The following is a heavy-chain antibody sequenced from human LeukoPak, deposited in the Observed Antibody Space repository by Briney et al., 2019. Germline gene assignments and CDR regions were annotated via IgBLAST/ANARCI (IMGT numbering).Heavy chain of an antibody. Sequence: PGGSLRLSCAASGFTFSTHSMNWVRQAPGKGLEWVSYISGGTSTIFYADSVKGRFTISRDNAQRSLYLQMNSLRDEDTAVYYCARDGRGYYDSSDYSLDYWGQGTLVTVSA. J-gene: IGHJ4*02. CDR2: ISGGTSTI. CDR3: ARDGRGYYDSSDYSLDY. CDR1: GFTFSTHS. V-gene: IGHV3-48*02. D-gene: IGHD3-22*01.